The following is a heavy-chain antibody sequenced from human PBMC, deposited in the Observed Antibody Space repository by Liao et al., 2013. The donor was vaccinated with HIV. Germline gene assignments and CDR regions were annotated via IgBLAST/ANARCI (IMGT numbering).Heavy chain of an antibody. CDR2: ITESGGT. CDR1: GGPFYNSF. J-gene: IGHJ4*02. Sequence: QVELQQWGAGLLKPSETLSLTCAIYGGPFYNSFWTWIRQSPGKGLQWIGEITESGGTTYNPSLKSRVTISVDTSKNQFTLHLNSTTAADTALYFCARRYSSKFDFWGQGTLVPVSS. CDR3: ARRYSSKFDF. D-gene: IGHD6-13*01. V-gene: IGHV4-34*01.